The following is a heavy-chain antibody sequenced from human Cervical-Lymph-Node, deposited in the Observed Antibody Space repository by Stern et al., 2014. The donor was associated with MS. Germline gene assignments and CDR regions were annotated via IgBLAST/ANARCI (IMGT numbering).Heavy chain of an antibody. V-gene: IGHV1-69*12. Sequence: QVQLVQSGAEVKKPGSSVKVSCKASGGSFSMDTISWVRQAPGQGLAWMGGLTPMFGTSNYARKSQGRVTTTADESTSTAYMELTSLRSEDTAVYFCARDQGGIADSWGQGTLVIVSS. CDR3: ARDQGGIADS. D-gene: IGHD6-13*01. J-gene: IGHJ4*02. CDR2: LTPMFGTS. CDR1: GGSFSMDT.